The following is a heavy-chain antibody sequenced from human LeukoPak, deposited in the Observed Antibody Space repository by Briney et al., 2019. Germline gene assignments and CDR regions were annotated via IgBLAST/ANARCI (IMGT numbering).Heavy chain of an antibody. V-gene: IGHV3-64*02. D-gene: IGHD3-22*01. CDR3: ERRSGGYDY. Sequence: GGSLRLSCAASGFSFSTSPMHWVRQAPGKGLECVSAISTDGGATYYADSVRDRFTISRDNSKNTLYLQMGSLRVEDMAVYYCERRSGGYDYWGQGTLVTVSS. CDR2: ISTDGGAT. J-gene: IGHJ4*02. CDR1: GFSFSTSP.